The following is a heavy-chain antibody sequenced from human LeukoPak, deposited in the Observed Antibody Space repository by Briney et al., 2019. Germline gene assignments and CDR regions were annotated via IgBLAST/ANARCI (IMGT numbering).Heavy chain of an antibody. CDR2: ISHTGDI. Sequence: PGGSLRLSCAASGFTFSSCTMNWVRQAPGKGLEWISHISHTGDIKYADSVKGRFTISRDNAKNSQYLQMTSLRADDTAVYYCARSSGSYRPFDSWGQGTLVTVSS. CDR1: GFTFSSCT. J-gene: IGHJ4*02. V-gene: IGHV3-48*04. CDR3: ARSSGSYRPFDS. D-gene: IGHD3-22*01.